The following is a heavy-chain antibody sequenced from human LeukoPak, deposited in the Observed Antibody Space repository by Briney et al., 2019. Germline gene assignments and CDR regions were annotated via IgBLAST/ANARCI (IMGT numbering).Heavy chain of an antibody. CDR2: INPGDSDT. CDR1: GYSFTSSW. V-gene: IGHV5-51*01. D-gene: IGHD6-19*01. CDR3: ARLGSSGPFDY. Sequence: GESLKISCQASGYSFTSSWIGWARQMPGKGLEWMAIINPGDSDTRYSPSFQGQVTISADKSISTAYLQWSSLTASDTATYYCARLGSSGPFDYWGQGTLVTVSS. J-gene: IGHJ4*02.